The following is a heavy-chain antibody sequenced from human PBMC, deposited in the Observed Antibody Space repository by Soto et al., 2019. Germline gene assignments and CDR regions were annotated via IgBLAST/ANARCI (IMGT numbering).Heavy chain of an antibody. D-gene: IGHD4-4*01. Sequence: QVQLRESGSGLVKPSQTLSLTCSVSGDSVTRDGNCWTWIRQPPGKVLEFVASIYHGGSTFYNPSLRSRVTISLDRSKNQFSLKLTSVTAADTAVYYGAREVDGYSQFDDWGQGTLVTVSS. V-gene: IGHV4-30-2*01. CDR2: IYHGGST. CDR1: GDSVTRDGNC. J-gene: IGHJ4*02. CDR3: AREVDGYSQFDD.